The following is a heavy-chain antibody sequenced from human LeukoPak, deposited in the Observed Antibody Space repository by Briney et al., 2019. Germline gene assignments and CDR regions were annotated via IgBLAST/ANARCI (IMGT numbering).Heavy chain of an antibody. Sequence: GGSLRLSCAASGFTFSSYGMHWVRQAPGKGLEWVAVIWYDGSNKYYADSVKGRFTISRDNSKNTLYLQMNSLRAEDTAVYYCASGRTTYYYGSGSSFDYWGQGTLVTVSS. J-gene: IGHJ4*02. CDR2: IWYDGSNK. V-gene: IGHV3-33*01. CDR1: GFTFSSYG. CDR3: ASGRTTYYYGSGSSFDY. D-gene: IGHD3-10*01.